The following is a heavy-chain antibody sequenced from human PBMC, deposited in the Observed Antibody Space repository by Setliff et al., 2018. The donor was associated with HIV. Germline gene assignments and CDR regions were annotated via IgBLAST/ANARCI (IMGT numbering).Heavy chain of an antibody. CDR1: GYTFSSHD. Sequence: ASVKVSCKASGYTFSSHDINWVRQATGRGLEWMGWMNPKSGNSGYAQKFQGRVTMTRNTSISTAYMELRSLTSEDTAVYYCARFLPGYSSSWYFGYSYYGMDVWGQGTTVTVSS. CDR2: MNPKSGNS. V-gene: IGHV1-8*02. CDR3: ARFLPGYSSSWYFGYSYYGMDV. D-gene: IGHD6-13*01. J-gene: IGHJ6*02.